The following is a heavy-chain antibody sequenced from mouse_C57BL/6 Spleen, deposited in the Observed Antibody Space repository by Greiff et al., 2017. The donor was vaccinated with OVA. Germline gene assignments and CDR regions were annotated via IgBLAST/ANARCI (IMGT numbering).Heavy chain of an antibody. Sequence: LQESGAELVKPGASVKLSCKASGYTFTEYTIHWVKQRSGQGLEWIGWFYPGSGSIKYNEKFKDKATLTADKSSSTVYMELSRLTSEDSAVYFCARHEGEGFNYYGSSWFAYWGQGTLVTVSA. CDR1: GYTFTEYT. V-gene: IGHV1-62-2*01. J-gene: IGHJ3*01. CDR3: ARHEGEGFNYYGSSWFAY. D-gene: IGHD1-1*01. CDR2: FYPGSGSI.